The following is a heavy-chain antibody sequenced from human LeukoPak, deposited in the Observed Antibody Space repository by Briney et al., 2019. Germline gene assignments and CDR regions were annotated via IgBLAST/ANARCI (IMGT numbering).Heavy chain of an antibody. CDR1: GFTVSSNY. J-gene: IGHJ5*02. CDR2: IYSGGST. D-gene: IGHD3-10*01. V-gene: IGHV3-53*01. CDR3: ARDGRGENWFDP. Sequence: PGGSLRLSCAASGFTVSSNYMSWVRRAPGKGLEWVSVIYSGGSTYYADSVKGRFTISRDNSKNTLYLQMNGLRAEDTAVYYCARDGRGENWFDPWGQGTLVTVSS.